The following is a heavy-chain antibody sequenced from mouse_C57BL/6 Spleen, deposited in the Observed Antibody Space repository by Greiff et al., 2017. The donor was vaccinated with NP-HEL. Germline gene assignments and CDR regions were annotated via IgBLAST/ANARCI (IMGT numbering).Heavy chain of an antibody. D-gene: IGHD1-1*01. V-gene: IGHV1-72*01. Sequence: QVQLQQPGAELFPHGASVKLSCKASGYTFTSYRQPCVQQSTPVLLSFLFLIDPPSCGTKYNEKFKSKATLTVDKPSSTAYMQLSSLTSEDSAVCYCARDYGSSPFDYWGQGTTLTVSS. CDR2: IDPPSCGT. J-gene: IGHJ2*01. CDR3: ARDYGSSPFDY. CDR1: GYTFTSYR.